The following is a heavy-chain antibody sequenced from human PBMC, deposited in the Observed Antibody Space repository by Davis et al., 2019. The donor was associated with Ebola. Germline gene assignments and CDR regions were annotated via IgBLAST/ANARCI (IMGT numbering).Heavy chain of an antibody. CDR2: ISASDGTI. J-gene: IGHJ4*02. CDR3: AKARVDSGSNPIFDY. D-gene: IGHD1-26*01. Sequence: GESLKISCAASGFTFSNYAMSWVRQAPGKGLEWVASISASDGTIKYAESVKGQFTISRDNSKSTLYLQMNSLRGEDTALYYCAKARVDSGSNPIFDYWGRGTLVTVSS. V-gene: IGHV3-23*01. CDR1: GFTFSNYA.